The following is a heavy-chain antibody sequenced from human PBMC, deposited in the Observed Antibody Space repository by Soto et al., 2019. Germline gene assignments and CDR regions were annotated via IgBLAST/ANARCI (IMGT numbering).Heavy chain of an antibody. CDR2: IKSKTDGGTT. CDR3: TGELLSRSYYYGMDV. CDR1: GFTFSNSW. J-gene: IGHJ6*02. D-gene: IGHD1-26*01. Sequence: GGSLILSCASSGFTFSNSWMNWVRQAPGRGLEWVGRIKSKTDGGTTDYAAPVKGRFTISRDDSKNTLYLQMNSLKTEDTAVYYCTGELLSRSYYYGMDVWGQGTTLTVSS. V-gene: IGHV3-15*07.